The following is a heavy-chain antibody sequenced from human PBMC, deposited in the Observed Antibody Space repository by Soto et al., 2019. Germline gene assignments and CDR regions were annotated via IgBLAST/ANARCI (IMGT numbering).Heavy chain of an antibody. D-gene: IGHD2-2*01. CDR1: GGSIRDDRYY. V-gene: IGHV4-39*01. CDR3: ARLHCDSPNCVPLDP. CDR2: IYYSGTS. J-gene: IGHJ5*02. Sequence: QLQLQESGPGLVKPSETLSLTCTVSGGSIRDDRYYWGWIRQPPGKGLEWIGSIYYSGTSSYNPSLKSRVTMSVDTSKKQLSLRLSSVTAADTAVYYCARLHCDSPNCVPLDPWGLGTLVIVSS.